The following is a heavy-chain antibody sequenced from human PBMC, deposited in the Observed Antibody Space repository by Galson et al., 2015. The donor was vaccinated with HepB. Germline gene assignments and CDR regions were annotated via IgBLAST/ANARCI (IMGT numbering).Heavy chain of an antibody. CDR3: ARDHYCSGGSCYVRYGMDV. D-gene: IGHD2-15*01. J-gene: IGHJ6*02. Sequence: SVKVSCKASGGTFSSYTISWVRQAPGQGLEWMGRIIPILGIANYAQKFQGRVTITADKSTSTAYMELSSLRSEDTAVYYCARDHYCSGGSCYVRYGMDVWGQGTTVTVSS. CDR1: GGTFSSYT. V-gene: IGHV1-69*04. CDR2: IIPILGIA.